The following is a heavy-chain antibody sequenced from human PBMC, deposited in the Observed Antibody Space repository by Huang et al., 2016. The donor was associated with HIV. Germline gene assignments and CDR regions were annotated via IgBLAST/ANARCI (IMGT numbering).Heavy chain of an antibody. Sequence: QVQLQQWGAGLLRPSETLSLTCAVYGGSFSGYYGTWIRQPPGKGLGWIGEINHSERTNYNPALKSRVTISVYTSRNQFSLTLTSVTAADTAVYYCARGQGGYYYYYMDVWGKGTTVTVSS. V-gene: IGHV4-34*01. CDR3: ARGQGGYYYYYMDV. CDR2: INHSERT. CDR1: GGSFSGYY. J-gene: IGHJ6*03.